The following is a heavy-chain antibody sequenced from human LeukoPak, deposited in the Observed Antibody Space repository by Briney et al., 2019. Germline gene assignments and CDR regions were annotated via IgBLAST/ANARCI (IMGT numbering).Heavy chain of an antibody. D-gene: IGHD6-13*01. CDR2: IRSKGYGGTT. V-gene: IGHV3-49*04. CDR3: TRYRSSSWPANWFDP. J-gene: IGHJ5*02. Sequence: GGSLRLSCAASGFTFSSYVMHWVRQAPGKGLEWVGFIRSKGYGGTTEYAASVKGRFTISRDDSKSIAYLQMNSLKTEDTAVYYCTRYRSSSWPANWFDPWGQGTLVTVSS. CDR1: GFTFSSYV.